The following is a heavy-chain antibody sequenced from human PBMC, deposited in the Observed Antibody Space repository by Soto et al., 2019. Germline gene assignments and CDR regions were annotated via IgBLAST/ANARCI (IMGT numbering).Heavy chain of an antibody. CDR2: IYYSGST. CDR1: GGSISSSNW. D-gene: IGHD3-10*01. V-gene: IGHV4-4*02. J-gene: IGHJ5*02. Sequence: SETLSLTCAVSGGSISSSNWWSWVRQPPGKGLEWIGYIYYSGSTYYNPSLKSRVTISVDTSKNQFSLKLSSVTAADTAVYYCASSKYYYGSGSSYNRFDPWGQGTLVTVSS. CDR3: ASSKYYYGSGSSYNRFDP.